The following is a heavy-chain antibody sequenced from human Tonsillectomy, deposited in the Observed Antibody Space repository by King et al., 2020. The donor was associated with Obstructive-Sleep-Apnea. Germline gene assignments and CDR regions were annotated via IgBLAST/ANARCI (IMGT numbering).Heavy chain of an antibody. D-gene: IGHD3-9*01. CDR3: ARVGGYYDILTGYYGDYYYGMDV. J-gene: IGHJ6*02. V-gene: IGHV4-30-4*01. CDR2: IYNSGNT. CDR1: SDSISSGDYF. Sequence: QLQESGPGLVKSLQTLSLTCIVSSDSISSGDYFWSWIRKPPGQGLEWIGDIYNSGNTRYNPSLNSRVVISVDTSKNQFSLKLSSVTAADTAVYYCARVGGYYDILTGYYGDYYYGMDVWGPGTTVTVSS.